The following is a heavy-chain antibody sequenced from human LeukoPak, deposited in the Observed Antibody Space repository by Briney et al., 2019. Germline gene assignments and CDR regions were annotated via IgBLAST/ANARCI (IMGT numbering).Heavy chain of an antibody. V-gene: IGHV3-9*01. Sequence: GGSLRLSCTVSGFSFDDYAMHWVRHAPGKGLEWVSGITWNRDKIGYGDSVKGRFTISRDNVKNVLYLQMNSLRPEDTALYYCAKDLGSAITSALVLGVWGQGTTVIVSS. J-gene: IGHJ6*02. CDR2: ITWNRDKI. CDR1: GFSFDDYA. CDR3: AKDLGSAITSALVLGV. D-gene: IGHD2-15*01.